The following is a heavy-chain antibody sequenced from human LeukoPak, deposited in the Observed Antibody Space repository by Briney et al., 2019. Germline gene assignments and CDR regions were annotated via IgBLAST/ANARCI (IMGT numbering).Heavy chain of an antibody. CDR2: ICGDGRST. CDR3: AKDNPTTVTEYYFDY. D-gene: IGHD4-11*01. V-gene: IGHV3-43*02. CDR1: GFTFDDDA. Sequence: GGSLRLSCAASGFTFDDDAMHWGRQAPGKGVGWVSLICGDGRSTYYADSVKGRFPISRDNSKTSLYLQMNSLRTEDTALYYCAKDNPTTVTEYYFDYWGQGTLVTVSS. J-gene: IGHJ4*02.